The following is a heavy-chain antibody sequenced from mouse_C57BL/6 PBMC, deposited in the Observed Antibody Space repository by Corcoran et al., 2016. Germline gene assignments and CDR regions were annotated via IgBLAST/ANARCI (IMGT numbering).Heavy chain of an antibody. D-gene: IGHD1-1*01. V-gene: IGHV1-75*01. CDR2: IFPGSGST. CDR3: ARPYGSSYLDD. J-gene: IGHJ4*01. CDR1: GYTFTDYY. Sequence: QVQLQQSGPELVKPGASVKISCKASGYTFTDYYINWVKQRPGQGLEWIGWIFPGSGSTYYNETFKGQATLTVDNSSSTAYMLLSSLTSEDSAVDFCARPYGSSYLDDWGQGTSVTVSS.